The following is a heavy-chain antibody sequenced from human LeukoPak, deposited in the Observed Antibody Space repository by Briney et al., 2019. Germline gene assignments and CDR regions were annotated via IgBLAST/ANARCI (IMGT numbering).Heavy chain of an antibody. Sequence: GGSLRLSCAASGFTFDDYAMHWVRQAPGKGLEWVSLISWDGGSTYYADSVKGRFTISRDNAKNSLYLQMNSLRAEDTAVYYCARDPKKGHDSYYYYMDVWGKGTTVTVSS. CDR3: ARDPKKGHDSYYYYMDV. CDR2: ISWDGGST. D-gene: IGHD1-1*01. CDR1: GFTFDDYA. V-gene: IGHV3-43D*03. J-gene: IGHJ6*03.